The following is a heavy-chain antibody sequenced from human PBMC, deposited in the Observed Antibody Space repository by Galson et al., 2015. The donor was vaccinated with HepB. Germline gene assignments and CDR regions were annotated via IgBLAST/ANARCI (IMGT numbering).Heavy chain of an antibody. CDR1: GFTFSSYA. CDR3: AKDPDCSSTSCYAHYYYMDV. CDR2: KSYDGSNE. V-gene: IGHV3-30-3*01. J-gene: IGHJ6*03. Sequence: SLRLSCAASGFTFSSYAMHWVCQAPGKGLEWVAVKSYDGSNEYYADSVKGRFTISRDNSKNTLYLQMNSLRAEDTAVYYCAKDPDCSSTSCYAHYYYMDVWGKGTTVTVSS. D-gene: IGHD2-2*01.